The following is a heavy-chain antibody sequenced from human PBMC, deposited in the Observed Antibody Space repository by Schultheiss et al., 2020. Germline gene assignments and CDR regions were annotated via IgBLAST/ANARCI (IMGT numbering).Heavy chain of an antibody. CDR3: ARDGSDFWSEGYYYYGMDV. V-gene: IGHV3-74*01. CDR2: INSDGSST. Sequence: RGSLRLSCAASGFTFSSYWMHWVRQAPGKGLVWVSRINSDGSSTSYADSVKGRFTISRDNAKNTLYLQMNSLRAEDTAVYYCARDGSDFWSEGYYYYGMDVWGQGTTVTVSS. CDR1: GFTFSSYW. J-gene: IGHJ6*02. D-gene: IGHD3-3*01.